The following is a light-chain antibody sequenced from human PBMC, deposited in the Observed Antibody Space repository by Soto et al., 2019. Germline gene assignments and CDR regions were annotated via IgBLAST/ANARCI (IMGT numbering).Light chain of an antibody. CDR3: QQAHSFPVT. V-gene: IGKV1-12*01. J-gene: IGKJ5*01. CDR2: TAS. CDR1: QRISTW. Sequence: DIQMTQSPSSVSASVGDIVTITCRASQRISTWVDWYQQKPGKAPKLLIYTASSLQSGVPPRFSGSGSETDFTLTITSLQPEDFATYYCQQAHSFPVTFGQGTRLDIK.